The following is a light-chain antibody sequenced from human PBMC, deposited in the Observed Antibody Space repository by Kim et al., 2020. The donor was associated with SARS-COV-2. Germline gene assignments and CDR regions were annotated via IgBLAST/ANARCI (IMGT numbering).Light chain of an antibody. V-gene: IGKV1-5*01. J-gene: IGKJ5*01. Sequence: SCWASQSIGGWLAWYQQKPGKAPKLLIHXASSVESGVPSRFSGSGSETEFTLTISSLQPDDFATYYCQHHSTYPITFGQGTRLEIK. CDR3: QHHSTYPIT. CDR2: XAS. CDR1: QSIGGW.